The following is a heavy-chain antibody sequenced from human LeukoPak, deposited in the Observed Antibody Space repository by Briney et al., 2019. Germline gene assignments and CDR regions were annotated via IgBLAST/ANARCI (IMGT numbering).Heavy chain of an antibody. CDR2: ISPSGDRT. J-gene: IGHJ5*01. CDR3: ARGDGYNWFAY. CDR1: GFTFSSSA. Sequence: ASVKVSCKASGFTFSSSAMHWVRQAPGQGLEWMGMISPSGDRTTYAQRFQGRVTMTRDTSTSTLYMDLSSLRSDDTAVFYCARGDGYNWFAYWGQGTLVTVSS. V-gene: IGHV1-46*01. D-gene: IGHD5-24*01.